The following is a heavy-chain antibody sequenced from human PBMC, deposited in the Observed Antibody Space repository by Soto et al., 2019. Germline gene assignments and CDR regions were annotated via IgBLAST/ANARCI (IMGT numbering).Heavy chain of an antibody. Sequence: ASVKVSCKASGYTFTSYAMHWVRQAPGQRLEWMGWINAGNGNTKYSQKFQGRVTITRDTSASTAYMELSSLRSEDTALYYCARAHYDILTGYSLNWLDPWGQGTLVTVSS. V-gene: IGHV1-3*01. CDR2: INAGNGNT. J-gene: IGHJ5*02. D-gene: IGHD3-9*01. CDR3: ARAHYDILTGYSLNWLDP. CDR1: GYTFTSYA.